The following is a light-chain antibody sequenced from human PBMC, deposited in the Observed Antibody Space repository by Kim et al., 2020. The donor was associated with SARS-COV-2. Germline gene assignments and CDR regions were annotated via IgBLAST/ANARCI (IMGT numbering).Light chain of an antibody. J-gene: IGLJ3*02. Sequence: ASVQLTCPLSSGHSSYAIAWHQQQPEKGPRYLMKLNSDGSHSKGDGIPDRFSGSSSGAERYLTISSLQSEDEADYYCQTWGTGIGVFGGGTQLTVL. CDR1: SGHSSYA. CDR3: QTWGTGIGV. CDR2: LNSDGSH. V-gene: IGLV4-69*01.